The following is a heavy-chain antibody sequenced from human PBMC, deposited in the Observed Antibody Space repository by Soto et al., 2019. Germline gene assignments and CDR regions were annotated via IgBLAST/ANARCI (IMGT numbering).Heavy chain of an antibody. J-gene: IGHJ4*02. Sequence: PGGSLRLSRSASGFTFSTYNMLWVRQAPGKGLEYVSRISDTGSDTYYADSVKGRFTISRDDPKNTLYLQMSSLRAEDTAVYYCVTGYASGWYEFYWGQGTLVTVSS. CDR3: VTGYASGWYEFY. D-gene: IGHD6-19*01. V-gene: IGHV3-64D*06. CDR2: ISDTGSDT. CDR1: GFTFSTYN.